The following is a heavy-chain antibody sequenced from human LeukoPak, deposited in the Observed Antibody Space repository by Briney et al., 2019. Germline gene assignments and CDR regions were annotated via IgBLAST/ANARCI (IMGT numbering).Heavy chain of an antibody. Sequence: RGALRDSSAAPGFSFRNYWIYWVRPGPRKGLGWVSRIKGDGSHKSYADSVKGRFTISSDNARNSLYLQMNSLRAEDTAIYYCVRDGDAYNFDCWGQGTLVTVSS. CDR1: GFSFRNYW. CDR3: VRDGDAYNFDC. V-gene: IGHV3-74*01. D-gene: IGHD5-24*01. CDR2: IKGDGSHK. J-gene: IGHJ4*02.